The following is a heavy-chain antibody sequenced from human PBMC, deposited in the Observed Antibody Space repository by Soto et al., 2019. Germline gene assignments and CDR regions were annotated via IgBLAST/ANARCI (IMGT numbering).Heavy chain of an antibody. J-gene: IGHJ5*02. CDR2: IYYTGAT. V-gene: IGHV4-59*01. Sequence: QVQLQESGPGLVKPSETLSLTCTVSGGSIDSYYWSWIRQPPRKGLEYIGYIYYTGATNYNPSLSSRVTISLDTSRSQFSLLLTSVTAADTAVYYCARGFCIGGSCFWFDPWGQGTLVTVSS. D-gene: IGHD2-15*01. CDR1: GGSIDSYY. CDR3: ARGFCIGGSCFWFDP.